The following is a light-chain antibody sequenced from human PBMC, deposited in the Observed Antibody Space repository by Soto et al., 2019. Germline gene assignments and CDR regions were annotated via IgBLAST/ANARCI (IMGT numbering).Light chain of an antibody. CDR3: QQFAISTT. Sequence: IQMTQSPSTLSASVGDRATITCRASHNIERWMAWYQQKPGKAPSLLIFDASTLHSGVPSRFSGSGSGTDFTLTISSLQPDDFATYYCQQFAISTTFGQGTKVDI. J-gene: IGKJ1*01. CDR2: DAS. CDR1: HNIERW. V-gene: IGKV1-5*01.